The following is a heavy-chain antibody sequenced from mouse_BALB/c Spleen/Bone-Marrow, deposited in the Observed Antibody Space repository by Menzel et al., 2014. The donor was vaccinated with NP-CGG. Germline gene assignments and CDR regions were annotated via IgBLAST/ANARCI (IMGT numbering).Heavy chain of an antibody. J-gene: IGHJ4*01. CDR2: IWGDGTT. CDR1: GFSLTDYG. CDR3: AREKYGNYYAMGY. Sequence: QVQLQQSGPGLVAPSQSLSITCTVSGFSLTDYGINWVRQPPGKGLEWLGMIWGDGTTDYNSALRSRLSINKHNSRSQVFLKMNSLQTDDTARYYCAREKYGNYYAMGYWGQGTSVTVSS. V-gene: IGHV2-6-7*01. D-gene: IGHD2-10*02.